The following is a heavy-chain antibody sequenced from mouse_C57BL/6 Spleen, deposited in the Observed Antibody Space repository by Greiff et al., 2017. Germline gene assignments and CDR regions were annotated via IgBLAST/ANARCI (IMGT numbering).Heavy chain of an antibody. CDR2: IHPNSGST. V-gene: IGHV1-64*01. Sequence: QVQLQQPGAELVKPGASVKLSCKASGYTFTSYWMHWVKQRPGQGLEWIGTIHPNSGSTNYNEKFKSKATLTADKSSSTAYMQLSSLTSEDSAVYYFASWLITAPYYAMDYWGQGTSVTVSS. CDR1: GYTFTSYW. J-gene: IGHJ4*01. CDR3: ASWLITAPYYAMDY. D-gene: IGHD1-1*01.